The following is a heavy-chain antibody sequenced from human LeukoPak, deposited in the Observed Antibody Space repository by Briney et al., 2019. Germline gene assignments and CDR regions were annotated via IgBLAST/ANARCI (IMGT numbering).Heavy chain of an antibody. Sequence: ASVTVSCKASGYTFTDYYIHWVRQAPGQGLEWMGVINPSGGTTTYAQKFQGSLTMTRDTSTSTVYMELSSLRSEDTATHFCARAAGYYLGYFDLWGQGTLVTVAS. D-gene: IGHD3-22*01. J-gene: IGHJ4*02. CDR1: GYTFTDYY. V-gene: IGHV1-46*01. CDR3: ARAAGYYLGYFDL. CDR2: INPSGGTT.